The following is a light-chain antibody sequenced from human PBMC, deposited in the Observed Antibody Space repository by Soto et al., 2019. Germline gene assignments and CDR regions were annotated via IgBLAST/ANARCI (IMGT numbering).Light chain of an antibody. CDR3: QQYNNWPPA. V-gene: IGKV3-15*01. Sequence: EIVMTQSPATLSVSPGERATLSCRARQSVSGNLAWYQQKPGQAPRLLIYGASTRATAIPARFSGSGSGTEFTLTISSLQSEDFVVYYCQQYNNWPPAFGQGTKVEIK. CDR1: QSVSGN. CDR2: GAS. J-gene: IGKJ1*01.